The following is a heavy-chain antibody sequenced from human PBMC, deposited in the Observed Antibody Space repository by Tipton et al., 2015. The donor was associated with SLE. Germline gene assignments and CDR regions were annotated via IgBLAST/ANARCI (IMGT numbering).Heavy chain of an antibody. J-gene: IGHJ5*02. D-gene: IGHD3-3*01. V-gene: IGHV1-2*02. CDR2: INPNSGNT. CDR1: GYTFTGYY. Sequence: QLVQSGAEVRKPGASVKVSCKASGYTFTGYYIHWVRQAHGQGLEWMGWINPNSGNTNYAQKFQGRVTMTRDTSISTAYMELSGLRSDDTAVYYCARGGLLRFLEWLLDGWFVPWGQGTLVTVSS. CDR3: ARGGLLRFLEWLLDGWFVP.